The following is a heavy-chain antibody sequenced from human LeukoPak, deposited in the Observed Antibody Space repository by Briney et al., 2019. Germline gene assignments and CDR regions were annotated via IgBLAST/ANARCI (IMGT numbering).Heavy chain of an antibody. V-gene: IGHV1-2*02. J-gene: IGHJ4*02. Sequence: ASVKVSCKASGYTFTGYYMHWVRQAPGQGLEWMGWINPNTGGTNYAQKFQGRVTMTRDTSISTAYMELSRLRSDDTAVYYCARDNAYYYDSSGYYYGLGYWGQGTLVTVSS. D-gene: IGHD3-22*01. CDR1: GYTFTGYY. CDR3: ARDNAYYYDSSGYYYGLGY. CDR2: INPNTGGT.